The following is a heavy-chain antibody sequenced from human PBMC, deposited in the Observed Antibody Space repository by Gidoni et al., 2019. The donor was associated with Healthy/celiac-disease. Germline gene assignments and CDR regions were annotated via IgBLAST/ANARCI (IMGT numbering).Heavy chain of an antibody. D-gene: IGHD1-7*01. CDR2: IYYSGST. J-gene: IGHJ6*02. CDR1: GGSVSSGSYY. Sequence: QVQLQESGPGLVKPSETLSLTCTVSGGSVSSGSYYWSWIRQPPGKGLEWIGYIYYSGSTNYNPSLKSRVTISVDTSKNQFSLKLSSVTAADTAVYYCAREMRNYGRKGLGYGMDVWGQGTTVTVSS. V-gene: IGHV4-61*01. CDR3: AREMRNYGRKGLGYGMDV.